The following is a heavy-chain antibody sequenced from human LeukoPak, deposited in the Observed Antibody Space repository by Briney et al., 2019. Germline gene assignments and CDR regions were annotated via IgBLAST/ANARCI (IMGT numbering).Heavy chain of an antibody. J-gene: IGHJ4*02. D-gene: IGHD3-3*01. V-gene: IGHV3-23*01. CDR2: ISGSGGST. CDR1: GFTFSSYA. Sequence: PGGSLRLSCAASGFTFSSYAMSWVRQAPGKGLEWVSAISGSGGSTYYADSVKGRFTISRDNSKNTLYLQMNSLRAEDTAVYYCAKALENYGFWSGLYYWGQGTLVTVSS. CDR3: AKALENYGFWSGLYY.